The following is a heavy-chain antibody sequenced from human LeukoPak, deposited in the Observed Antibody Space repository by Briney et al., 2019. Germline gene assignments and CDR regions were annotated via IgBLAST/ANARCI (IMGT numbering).Heavy chain of an antibody. Sequence: GGSLRLSCAASGFTFSSYAMHWVRQAPGKGLEWVAVISYDGSNKYYADSVKGRFTISRDNSKNTLYLQMNSLRAEDTAVYYCARDAVPHLYYYYGMDVWGQGTTVTVSS. CDR2: ISYDGSNK. CDR3: ARDAVPHLYYYYGMDV. J-gene: IGHJ6*02. V-gene: IGHV3-30-3*01. CDR1: GFTFSSYA.